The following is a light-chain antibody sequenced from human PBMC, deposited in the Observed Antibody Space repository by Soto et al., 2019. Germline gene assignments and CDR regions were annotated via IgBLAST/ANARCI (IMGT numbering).Light chain of an antibody. J-gene: IGKJ4*01. CDR1: ETITRY. Sequence: DIQMTQSPSSLSASVGERVIITCRASETITRYLNWYQSKPGKAPMLLISAASSLQTGVPSRFSGNYSGTDFTLAISSLQPDYFAKYYCQQSYSNPLTFGGGTKVEMK. CDR2: AAS. CDR3: QQSYSNPLT. V-gene: IGKV1-39*01.